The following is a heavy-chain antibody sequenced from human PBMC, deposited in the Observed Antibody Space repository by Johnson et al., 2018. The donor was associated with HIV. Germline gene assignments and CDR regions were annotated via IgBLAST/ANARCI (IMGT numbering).Heavy chain of an antibody. CDR3: ARGRGELLGGAFDI. Sequence: VQLVESGGGVVQPGRSLRLSCAASGFSFDSHAINWVRQAPGKGLQWVSAISYSGSSTYYADSVKGRFTISRDNAKNSLYLQMNSLRAEDTAVYYCARGRGELLGGAFDIWGQGTMVTVSS. D-gene: IGHD1-26*01. CDR1: GFSFDSHA. V-gene: IGHV3-21*04. J-gene: IGHJ3*02. CDR2: ISYSGSST.